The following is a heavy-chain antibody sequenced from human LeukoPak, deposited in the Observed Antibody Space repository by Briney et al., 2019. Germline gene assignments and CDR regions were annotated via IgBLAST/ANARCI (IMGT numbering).Heavy chain of an antibody. CDR3: ARPLRFGEFPFDY. CDR2: INPNSGGT. D-gene: IGHD3-10*01. Sequence: GASVKVSCKASGYTFTGYYMHWVRQAPGQGLEWMGWINPNSGGTNYAQKFQGRVTMTRDTSISTAYMELSRLRSDDTAVYYCARPLRFGEFPFDYWGQGTLVTVSS. CDR1: GYTFTGYY. V-gene: IGHV1-2*02. J-gene: IGHJ4*02.